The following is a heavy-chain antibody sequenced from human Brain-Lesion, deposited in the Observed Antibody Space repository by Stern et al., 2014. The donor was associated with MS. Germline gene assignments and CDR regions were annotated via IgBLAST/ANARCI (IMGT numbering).Heavy chain of an antibody. CDR3: ARGDHRNSYDSSGYYYFVFDV. J-gene: IGHJ3*01. V-gene: IGHV4-30-2*01. Sequence: QLVESGSGLVKPSQTLSLTCAVSDDSLTSVVYSWSWLRQPPGKGLEWIGSIYHSGSSYFIPSLKSRVTISVDRSKNQFSLKLSSVTAADTAVYYCARGDHRNSYDSSGYYYFVFDVWGQGTMVTVSS. CDR1: DDSLTSVVYS. CDR2: IYHSGSS. D-gene: IGHD3-22*01.